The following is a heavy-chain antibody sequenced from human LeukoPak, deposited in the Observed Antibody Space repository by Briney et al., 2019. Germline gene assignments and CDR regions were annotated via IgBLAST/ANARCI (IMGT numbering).Heavy chain of an antibody. V-gene: IGHV3-20*04. CDR2: IIWSGGST. CDR3: ARDDYGSGSWNDY. CDR1: GFTFDDYG. J-gene: IGHJ4*02. D-gene: IGHD3-10*01. Sequence: SGGSLRLSCAASGFTFDDYGMSWVRQAPGKGLEWVSGIIWSGGSTGYADSVKGRFTISRDNAKNSVYLQMNSLRAEDTALYYCARDDYGSGSWNDYWGQGTLVTVSS.